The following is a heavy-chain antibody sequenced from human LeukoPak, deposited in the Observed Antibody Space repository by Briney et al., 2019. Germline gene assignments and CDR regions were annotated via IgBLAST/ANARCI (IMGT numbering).Heavy chain of an antibody. J-gene: IGHJ5*02. D-gene: IGHD5-12*01. Sequence: GASVKVSCKASGYTFTSYGFSWVRQAPGQGLEWMGWISAYNGNRNYAQKFQGRVTMTTDTSTRTAYMELRSLRSDDTAVYYCARDNEGYPRWFDPWGQGTLVTVSS. CDR2: ISAYNGNR. CDR3: ARDNEGYPRWFDP. CDR1: GYTFTSYG. V-gene: IGHV1-18*01.